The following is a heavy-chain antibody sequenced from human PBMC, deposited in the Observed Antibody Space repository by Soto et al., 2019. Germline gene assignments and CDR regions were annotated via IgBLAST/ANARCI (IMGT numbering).Heavy chain of an antibody. V-gene: IGHV3-48*03. CDR2: ISSGGSTI. CDR1: GFTFSSYE. Sequence: EVQLVESGGGLVQPGGSLRLSCAASGFTFSSYEMNWVRQAPGKGLEWVSYISSGGSTIYYADSVKGRFTISRDNAKNSLHRQMNRLGDDGTGVYYRSGERPKDSSALGGGAFDIWGQGTMVTVSS. D-gene: IGHD6-6*01. J-gene: IGHJ3*02. CDR3: SGERPKDSSALGGGAFDI.